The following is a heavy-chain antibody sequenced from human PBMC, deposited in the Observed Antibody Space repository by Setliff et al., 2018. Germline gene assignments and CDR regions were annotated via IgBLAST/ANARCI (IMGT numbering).Heavy chain of an antibody. CDR3: ARGGDIITIFGVVTPDYYYYMDV. CDR2: INTNTGNP. D-gene: IGHD3-3*01. CDR1: GYPFSSSA. V-gene: IGHV7-4-1*02. Sequence: ASVKVSCKASGYPFSSSAVNWVRQAPGQGLEWVGWINTNTGNPTYAQGFTGRFVFSLDTSVSTAYLQISSLKAEDTAGYYCARGGDIITIFGVVTPDYYYYMDVWGTGTTVTVSS. J-gene: IGHJ6*03.